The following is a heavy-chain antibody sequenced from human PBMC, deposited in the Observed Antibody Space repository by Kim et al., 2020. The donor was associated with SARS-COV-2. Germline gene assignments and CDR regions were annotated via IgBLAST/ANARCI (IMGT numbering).Heavy chain of an antibody. V-gene: IGHV3-13*04. CDR1: GFTFSSYD. CDR3: ARSRYCSGGSCYTRAFDI. D-gene: IGHD2-15*01. Sequence: GGSLRLSCAASGFTFSSYDMHWVRQATGKGLEWVSAIGTAGDTYYPGSVKGRFTISRENAKNSLYLQMNSLRAGDTAVYYCARSRYCSGGSCYTRAFDIWGQGTMVTVSS. J-gene: IGHJ3*02. CDR2: IGTAGDT.